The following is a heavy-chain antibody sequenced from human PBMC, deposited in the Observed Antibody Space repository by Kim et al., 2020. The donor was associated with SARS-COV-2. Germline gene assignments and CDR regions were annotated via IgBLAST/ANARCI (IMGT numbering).Heavy chain of an antibody. V-gene: IGHV3-33*05. CDR1: GFTFSSYG. CDR3: ARDLSRFGTKTAGL. Sequence: GGSLRLSCAASGFTFSSYGMHWVRQAPGKGLEWVAVISYDGSNKYYADSVKGRFTISRDNSKNTLYLQMNSLRAEDTAVYYCARDLSRFGTKTAGLWGQGTLVTVSS. J-gene: IGHJ4*02. CDR2: ISYDGSNK. D-gene: IGHD3-10*01.